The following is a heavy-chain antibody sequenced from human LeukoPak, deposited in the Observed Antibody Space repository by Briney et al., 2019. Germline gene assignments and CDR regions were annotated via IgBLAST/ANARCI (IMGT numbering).Heavy chain of an antibody. V-gene: IGHV3-64*01. CDR1: GFTFSSYA. Sequence: GGSLRLSCAASGFTFSSYAMHWVRQAPGEGLEYVSAISSNGGSTYYANSVKGRFTISRDNSKNTLYLQMGSLRAEDMAVYYCARDGPGHFDYWGQGTLVTVSS. J-gene: IGHJ4*02. CDR2: ISSNGGST. CDR3: ARDGPGHFDY.